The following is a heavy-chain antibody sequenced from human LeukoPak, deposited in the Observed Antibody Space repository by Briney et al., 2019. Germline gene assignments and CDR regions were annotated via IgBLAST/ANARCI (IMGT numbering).Heavy chain of an antibody. CDR3: ARVLWFGESKTGSSYYMDV. J-gene: IGHJ6*03. CDR1: GDSVSSGSYY. Sequence: KPSETLSLTCTVSGDSVSSGSYYWGWIRQPPGEGLEWIGSIYYSGDTYYNPSLESRVTISVDTSKNQFSLKLSSVTAADTAVYYCARVLWFGESKTGSSYYMDVWGKGTTVTVSS. D-gene: IGHD3-10*01. V-gene: IGHV4-39*01. CDR2: IYYSGDT.